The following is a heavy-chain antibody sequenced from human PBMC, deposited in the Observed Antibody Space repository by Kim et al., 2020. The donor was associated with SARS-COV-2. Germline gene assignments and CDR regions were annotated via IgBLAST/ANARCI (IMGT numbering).Heavy chain of an antibody. V-gene: IGHV4-59*01. CDR1: LDSISPYY. CDR3: ARVLYADDVPYWSFDL. D-gene: IGHD2-8*01. Sequence: SETLSLTCAISLDSISPYYWSWIRQSPERGLEWMGYICCGGSTNYNVTFKSRLTISVDTSNNDFSLTLNSVTAADTGFYYCARVLYADDVPYWSFDLWGR. CDR2: ICCGGST. J-gene: IGHJ2*01.